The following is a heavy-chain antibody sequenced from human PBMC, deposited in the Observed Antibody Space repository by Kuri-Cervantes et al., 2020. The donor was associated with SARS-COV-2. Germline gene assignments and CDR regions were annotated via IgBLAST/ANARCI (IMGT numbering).Heavy chain of an antibody. CDR2: INHSVST. CDR1: GGSFSGYY. D-gene: IGHD1-14*01. V-gene: IGHV4-34*01. Sequence: SQTLSLTCAVYGGSFSGYYWSWIRQPPGKGLEWIGEINHSVSTNYNPSLKSRVTISVDTSKNQFSLKLSSVTAADTAVYYCARGPEGVGAYWGQGTLVTVSS. J-gene: IGHJ4*02. CDR3: ARGPEGVGAY.